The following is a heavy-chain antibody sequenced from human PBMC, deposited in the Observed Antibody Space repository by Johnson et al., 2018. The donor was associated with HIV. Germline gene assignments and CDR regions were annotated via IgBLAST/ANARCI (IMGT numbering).Heavy chain of an antibody. CDR1: GFSFSSYA. V-gene: IGHV3-23*04. CDR3: AKFIYYTSTSARSHDAFDV. CDR2: ISGGGGT. J-gene: IGHJ3*01. Sequence: VQLVESGGGLVQPGGSLRLSCAASGFSFSSYAMSWVRQAPGKGLEWVSGISGGGGTYYADSVKGRFTISRDNSKNTLSLQMNSLRAEDTAVYYCAKFIYYTSTSARSHDAFDVWGQGTIVTVSS. D-gene: IGHD1-26*01.